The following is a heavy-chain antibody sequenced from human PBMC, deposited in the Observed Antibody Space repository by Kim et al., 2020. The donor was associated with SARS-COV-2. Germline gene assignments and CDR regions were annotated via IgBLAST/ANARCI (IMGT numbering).Heavy chain of an antibody. D-gene: IGHD4-17*01. V-gene: IGHV3-30*07. J-gene: IGHJ3*02. CDR3: ARDITRAVTTSDAFDI. Sequence: SVKGLFTISRDNNKNTLYLQINSLRAEDTAVYYCARDITRAVTTSDAFDIWGQGTMVTVSS.